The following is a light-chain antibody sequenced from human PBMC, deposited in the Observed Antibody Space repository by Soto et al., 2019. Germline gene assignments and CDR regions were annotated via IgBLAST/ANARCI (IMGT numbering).Light chain of an antibody. CDR2: EVS. V-gene: IGLV2-8*01. CDR3: SSYAGSNNCDVV. CDR1: SSDVGGYNY. Sequence: QSALTQPPSASGSPGQSVTISCSGTSSDVGGYNYGSWYQQHPGKAPKLMIYEVSKRPSGVPDRFSGSKSCNTASLTGPGHEAEYEADCYCSSYAGSNNCDVVFGGGTQLTVL. J-gene: IGLJ2*01.